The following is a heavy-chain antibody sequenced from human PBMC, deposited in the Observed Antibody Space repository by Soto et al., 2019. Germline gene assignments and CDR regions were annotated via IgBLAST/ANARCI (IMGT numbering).Heavy chain of an antibody. CDR3: AKASGSDRSWNYYYYGMDV. D-gene: IGHD1-26*01. CDR2: ISWDGGST. CDR1: GFTFDDYT. V-gene: IGHV3-43*01. J-gene: IGHJ6*02. Sequence: PGGSLRLSCAASGFTFDDYTMHWVRQAPGKGLEWVSLISWDGGSTYYAESVKGRFTISRDNSKNSLYLQMNSLRTEDTALYYCAKASGSDRSWNYYYYGMDVWGQGTTVTVSS.